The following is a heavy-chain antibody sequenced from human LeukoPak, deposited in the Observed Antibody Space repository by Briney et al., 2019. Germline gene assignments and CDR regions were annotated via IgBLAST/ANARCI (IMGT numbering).Heavy chain of an antibody. CDR2: FYYSGST. Sequence: PSETLSLTCTVSGGSVSSGSYYWSWIRQPPGKGLEWIGHFYYSGSTNYNPSLKSRFTISVDTSKNQFSLKLSSVTAADTAVYYCARGRIAAGEIDYWGQGTLVTVSS. CDR1: GGSVSSGSYY. V-gene: IGHV4-61*01. CDR3: ARGRIAAGEIDY. J-gene: IGHJ4*02. D-gene: IGHD6-13*01.